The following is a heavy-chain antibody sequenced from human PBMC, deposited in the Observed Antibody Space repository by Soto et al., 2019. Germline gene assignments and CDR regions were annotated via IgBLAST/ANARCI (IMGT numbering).Heavy chain of an antibody. CDR1: GFTFSSYS. CDR3: VRDMEGDGYNFDY. J-gene: IGHJ4*01. V-gene: IGHV3-48*01. Sequence: EVQLVESGGGLVQPGGSLRLSCAASGFTFSSYSMNWVGQAPGKGLEWVSYISSSSSIIHYADYVNGLLPISRYKAKNSLYLQMNCLRADDTAVYYCVRDMEGDGYNFDYWGHGTPVTVSS. D-gene: IGHD6-25*01. CDR2: ISSSSSII.